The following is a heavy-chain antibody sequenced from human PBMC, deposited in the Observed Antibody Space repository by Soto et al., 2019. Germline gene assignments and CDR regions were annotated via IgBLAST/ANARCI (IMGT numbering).Heavy chain of an antibody. CDR2: INHSGST. D-gene: IGHD6-13*01. J-gene: IGHJ3*01. CDR1: GGSFSGYY. Sequence: QVQLQQWGAGLLKPSETLSLTCAVYGGSFSGYYWSWIRQPPGKGLEWIGEINHSGSTNYNPSLKSRVTISVDTSKNPFSLRLSSVTAADTAVYYCATISSSWDYWGQGTMVTVSS. V-gene: IGHV4-34*01. CDR3: ATISSSWDY.